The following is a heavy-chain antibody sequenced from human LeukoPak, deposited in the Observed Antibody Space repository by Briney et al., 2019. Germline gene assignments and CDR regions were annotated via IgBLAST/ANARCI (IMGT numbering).Heavy chain of an antibody. CDR2: INPSGGST. Sequence: ASVKVSCKASGYSFVSFYIHWVRQAPGQGLEWMGVINPSGGSTAYAQQFQGRVTMTRDTSTSTVYMELSSLRSEDTAVYYCARHSLIGTTPFDYWGQGTLVTVSS. CDR1: GYSFVSFY. V-gene: IGHV1-46*01. D-gene: IGHD1-20*01. CDR3: ARHSLIGTTPFDY. J-gene: IGHJ4*02.